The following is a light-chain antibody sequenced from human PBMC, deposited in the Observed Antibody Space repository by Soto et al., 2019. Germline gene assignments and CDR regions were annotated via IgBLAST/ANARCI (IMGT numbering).Light chain of an antibody. CDR3: HQCLISRT. V-gene: IGKV1-39*01. CDR2: AAS. Sequence: DRKMIHSGASLSTKIGDRVTISCRASQTISSYLNWYQKTPGNAPKLLIFAASSLHSGVPSRFSGSGSGTDFTLTITGLQPEDFPVYYCHQCLISRTFGQVAIVDIK. J-gene: IGKJ1*01. CDR1: QTISSY.